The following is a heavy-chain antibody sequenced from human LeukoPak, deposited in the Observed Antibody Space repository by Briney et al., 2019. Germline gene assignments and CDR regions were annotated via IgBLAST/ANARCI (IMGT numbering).Heavy chain of an antibody. J-gene: IGHJ4*02. CDR2: ISYDGSNK. Sequence: GGSLRLSCAASGFTFSSYARHWVRQAPGKGLEWVAVISYDGSNKYYADSVKGRFTISRDNTKNTLELQRPSLRGEATAVYYCASDLAAAGLDYWGQGPLVTVSS. V-gene: IGHV3-30*04. D-gene: IGHD6-13*01. CDR3: ASDLAAAGLDY. CDR1: GFTFSSYA.